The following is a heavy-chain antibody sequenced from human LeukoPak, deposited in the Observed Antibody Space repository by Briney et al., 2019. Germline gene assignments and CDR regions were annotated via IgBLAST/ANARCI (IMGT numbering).Heavy chain of an antibody. Sequence: PSETLSLTCTVSSGSISSDHWGWVRQPPGKGLEWIGRIYTTGATHYNPSLKSRVTMSIDTSTNQFSLNLRSMTAADTAVYFCGRQGYTAAHYFLDYWSQGTLVAVS. CDR1: SGSISSDH. V-gene: IGHV4-4*07. J-gene: IGHJ4*02. D-gene: IGHD2-2*02. CDR2: IYTTGAT. CDR3: GRQGYTAAHYFLDY.